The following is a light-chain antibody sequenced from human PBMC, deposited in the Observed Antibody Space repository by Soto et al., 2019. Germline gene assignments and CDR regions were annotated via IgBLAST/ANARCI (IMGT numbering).Light chain of an antibody. Sequence: DIQLTQSPSSLSASVGDRVSISCRASQSISNYLNCYQQKPGKAPKVLIFAASRLKSGVPSRFTGSGSGTDITVTVSSEQPEDFACYYCPQSYRRTFCQGTKVHI. CDR3: PQSYRRT. CDR1: QSISNY. J-gene: IGKJ1*01. CDR2: AAS. V-gene: IGKV1-39*01.